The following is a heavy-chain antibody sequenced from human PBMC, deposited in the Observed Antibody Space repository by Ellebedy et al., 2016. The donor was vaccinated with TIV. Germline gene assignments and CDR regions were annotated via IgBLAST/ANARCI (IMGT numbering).Heavy chain of an antibody. J-gene: IGHJ4*03. D-gene: IGHD3-10*01. Sequence: GESLKISCAASGFTFSDYWMSWVRQAPGKGLEWVANIKQDGSEKWYVDSVKGRFTISRDNAKNSLYLQMSSRRAEDTAVYYCARDQGWAYPGSTRFDYWGQGTLVTVSS. CDR1: GFTFSDYW. CDR3: ARDQGWAYPGSTRFDY. CDR2: IKQDGSEK. V-gene: IGHV3-7*01.